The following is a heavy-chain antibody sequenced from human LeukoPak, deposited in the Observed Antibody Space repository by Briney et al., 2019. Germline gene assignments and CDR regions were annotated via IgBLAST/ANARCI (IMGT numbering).Heavy chain of an antibody. Sequence: SETLSLTCTVSGGSISSSSYYWGWIRQPPGKGLEWIGSIYYSGSTYYNPSLKSRVTISVDTSKNQFSLKLSSVTAADTAVYYCAREPTRPYGSGIDPWGQGTLVTVSS. V-gene: IGHV4-39*07. D-gene: IGHD3-10*01. J-gene: IGHJ5*02. CDR2: IYYSGST. CDR1: GGSISSSSYY. CDR3: AREPTRPYGSGIDP.